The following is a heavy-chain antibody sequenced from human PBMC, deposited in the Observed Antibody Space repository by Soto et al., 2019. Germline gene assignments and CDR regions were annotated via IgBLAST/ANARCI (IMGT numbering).Heavy chain of an antibody. Sequence: GGSLRLSCEASGFTFSGFDMHWVRQPTGKGLEWVSTIGTAGDTYYAVSAKGRFTISRDNAKNSLSLQMNSLRAGDTAVYFCARGQEVGARFFDSWGQGTQVTVSS. D-gene: IGHD6-6*01. CDR1: GFTFSGFD. CDR3: ARGQEVGARFFDS. V-gene: IGHV3-13*01. J-gene: IGHJ4*02. CDR2: IGTAGDT.